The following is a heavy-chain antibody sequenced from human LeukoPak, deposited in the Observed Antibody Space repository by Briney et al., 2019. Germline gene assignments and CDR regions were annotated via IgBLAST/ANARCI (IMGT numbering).Heavy chain of an antibody. V-gene: IGHV3-23*01. J-gene: IGHJ4*02. CDR1: GFTFSSYA. D-gene: IGHD6-19*01. CDR3: AKVLSSGWGNFDY. Sequence: GGSLRLSCAASGFTFSSYAMSWVRQTPGKGLEWVSAISGSGGSTYYADSVKGRFTISRDNSKNTLYLLMNSLRAEDTAVYYCAKVLSSGWGNFDYWGQGTLVTVFS. CDR2: ISGSGGST.